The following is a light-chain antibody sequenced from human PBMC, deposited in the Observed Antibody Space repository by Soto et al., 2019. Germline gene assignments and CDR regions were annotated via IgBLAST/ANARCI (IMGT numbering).Light chain of an antibody. CDR1: QSISSW. CDR2: DAS. CDR3: QQYNDYPWT. Sequence: DIQMTQYPSTLSASVGDRVTITCRASQSISSWLAWYQQKPGKAPKLLIYDASSLESGVPSRFSGSGSGTEFSLTISSLQPDDFATYYCQQYNDYPWTFGQGTKVEIK. J-gene: IGKJ1*01. V-gene: IGKV1-5*01.